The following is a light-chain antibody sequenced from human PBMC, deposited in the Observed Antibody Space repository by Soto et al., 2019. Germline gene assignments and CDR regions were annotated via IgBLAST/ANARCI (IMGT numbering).Light chain of an antibody. J-gene: IGKJ3*01. CDR3: LQKYFYPLT. CDR2: AAS. Sequence: AIQMTQSPSSLSASVGDRVTITCRASPGIRNDLDWFQQKPGKAPKLLIYAASNLQSGVPARFSGSGSGTDFTITISSLQPEDFATYYCLQKYFYPLTFGPGTKVDIK. CDR1: PGIRND. V-gene: IGKV1-6*01.